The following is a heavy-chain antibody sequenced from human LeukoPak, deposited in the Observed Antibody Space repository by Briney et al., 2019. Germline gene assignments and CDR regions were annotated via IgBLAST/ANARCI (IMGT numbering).Heavy chain of an antibody. CDR2: MYYSGST. J-gene: IGHJ4*02. CDR1: GGSISSSRYY. V-gene: IGHV4-39*01. CDR3: ASQTDYYFDY. Sequence: SETLSLTCTVSGGSISSSRYYWGWIRQPPGKGLECIGSMYYSGSTYYNPSLKSRLTISVDTSKNQFSLKLSSVTAADTAVYYCASQTDYYFDYWGQGTLVTVSS. D-gene: IGHD2-21*02.